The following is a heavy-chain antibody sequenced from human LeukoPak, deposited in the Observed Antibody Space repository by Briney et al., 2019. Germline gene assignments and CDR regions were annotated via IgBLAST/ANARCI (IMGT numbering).Heavy chain of an antibody. D-gene: IGHD2-15*01. CDR2: IYWDDDK. V-gene: IGHV2-5*02. Sequence: SGPTLVKPTQTLTLTCTFSGFSLSTSGVGVGWIRQPPGKALEWLALIYWDDDKRYSPSLKSRLTITKDTSKNQVVLTMTNMDPMDTATYYCAHKPCCSPYNWFDPWGQGTLVTVSS. CDR3: AHKPCCSPYNWFDP. CDR1: GFSLSTSGVG. J-gene: IGHJ5*02.